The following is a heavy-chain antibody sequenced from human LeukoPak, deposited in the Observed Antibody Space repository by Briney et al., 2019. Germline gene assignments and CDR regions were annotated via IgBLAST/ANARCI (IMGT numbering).Heavy chain of an antibody. D-gene: IGHD3-10*01. V-gene: IGHV3-48*01. CDR1: GFTFSSYR. J-gene: IGHJ3*02. CDR2: ISSSSSTI. CDR3: ARAGANYYGSGSYYNDAFDI. Sequence: PGGSLRLSCAASGFTFSSYRMNWVRQAPGKGLEWVSYISSSSSTIYYADSVKGRFTISRDNAKNSLYLQMNSLRAEDTAVYYCARAGANYYGSGSYYNDAFDIWGQGTMVTVSS.